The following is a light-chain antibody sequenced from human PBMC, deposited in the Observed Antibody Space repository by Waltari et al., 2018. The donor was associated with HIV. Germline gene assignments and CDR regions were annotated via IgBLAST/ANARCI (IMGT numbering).Light chain of an antibody. CDR2: EEN. Sequence: YVLTQPPSVSEAPGKTARITCGGSDIGSKSVHWYQQKPGQAPVQVIYEENDRPSGIPERVSGSNSGNTATLTISRVEAGDEADYFCQVWDSETDHWVFGGGTKLTVL. V-gene: IGLV3-21*04. J-gene: IGLJ3*02. CDR1: DIGSKS. CDR3: QVWDSETDHWV.